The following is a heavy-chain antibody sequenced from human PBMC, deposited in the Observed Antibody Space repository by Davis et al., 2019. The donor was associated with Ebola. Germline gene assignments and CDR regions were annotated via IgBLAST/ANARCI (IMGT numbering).Heavy chain of an antibody. V-gene: IGHV3-11*04. CDR2: ISSSGSTI. CDR1: GFTFSDYY. CDR3: ARRRADWNFDL. D-gene: IGHD6-25*01. Sequence: GESLKISCAASGFTFSDYYMSWIRQAPGKGLEWVSYISSSGSTIYYADSVKGRFTISRDNAKNSLYLQMSSLRAGDTAIYYCARRRADWNFDLWGRGTLVTVSS. J-gene: IGHJ2*01.